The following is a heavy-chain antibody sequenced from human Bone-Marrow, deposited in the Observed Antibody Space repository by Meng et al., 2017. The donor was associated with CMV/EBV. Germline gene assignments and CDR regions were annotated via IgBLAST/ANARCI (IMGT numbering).Heavy chain of an antibody. J-gene: IGHJ4*02. V-gene: IGHV3-66*02. CDR2: IYSGGST. CDR3: ARVIVVVPAALYYFDY. CDR1: GFTFNTYS. D-gene: IGHD2-2*01. Sequence: GGSLRLSCAASGFTFNTYSMNWVRQAPGKGLEWVSVIYSGGSTYYADSVKGRFTISRDNSKDTLYLKMNSLRAEDTAVYYCARVIVVVPAALYYFDYWGQGKLVHVAS.